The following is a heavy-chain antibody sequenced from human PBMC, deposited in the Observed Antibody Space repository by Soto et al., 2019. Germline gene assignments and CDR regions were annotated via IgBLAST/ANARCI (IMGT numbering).Heavy chain of an antibody. J-gene: IGHJ4*02. Sequence: QVHLVQSGAEVKTPGASVTISCKASGYTFSDYGIHWIRQAPGQRPEWLGWILCLNDRKEYSHKCQGRISITRDTSASTAYMGLSSLRSEDTDVYYCARGRRTCTEKTCYTDVDFWGQGSLVSVSS. D-gene: IGHD2-2*02. CDR2: ILCLNDRK. V-gene: IGHV1-3*01. CDR1: GYTFSDYG. CDR3: ARGRRTCTEKTCYTDVDF.